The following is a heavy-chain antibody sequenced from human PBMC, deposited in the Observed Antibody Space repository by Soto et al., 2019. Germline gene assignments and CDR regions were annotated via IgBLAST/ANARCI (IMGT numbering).Heavy chain of an antibody. CDR1: GGSISSSNW. CDR2: IHHSGIS. CDR3: ARACLNGICYTQGLDL. V-gene: IGHV4-4*02. D-gene: IGHD2-8*01. J-gene: IGHJ4*02. Sequence: QVQLQESGPGLVKPSGTLSLTCGVSGGSISSSNWWSWVRQPPGKGLEWIGEIHHSGISKYKPSLHGRLTLSLDKSKNHFSLQLTSVTAADTAVYYCARACLNGICYTQGLDLWGQGTLVLVSS.